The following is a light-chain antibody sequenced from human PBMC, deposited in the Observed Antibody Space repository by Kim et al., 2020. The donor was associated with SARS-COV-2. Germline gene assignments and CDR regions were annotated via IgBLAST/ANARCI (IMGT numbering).Light chain of an antibody. V-gene: IGLV1-51*01. CDR1: SSNSGNNY. CDR3: GTWDSSLSAVV. J-gene: IGLJ3*02. CDR2: DNN. Sequence: GQKVTISCSGSSSNSGNNYVSWYQQLPGTAPKILIYDNNKRPSGTPDRFSGSKSGTSATLGITGLQTGDEADYYCGTWDSSLSAVVFGGGTQLTVL.